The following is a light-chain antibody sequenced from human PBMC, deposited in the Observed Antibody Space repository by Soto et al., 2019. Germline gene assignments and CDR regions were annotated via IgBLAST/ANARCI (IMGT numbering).Light chain of an antibody. CDR3: LKDYNYPYT. CDR1: QGIRSD. V-gene: IGKV1-6*01. J-gene: IGKJ2*01. Sequence: AIQMTQSPSSLSASVGDRVTITCRASQGIRSDLGWYQQKPGKAPKFLIYGASSLQSSVPSRFSGSGSGTDFTLTISSLQPEDFATYYCLKDYNYPYTFGQGTKLEVK. CDR2: GAS.